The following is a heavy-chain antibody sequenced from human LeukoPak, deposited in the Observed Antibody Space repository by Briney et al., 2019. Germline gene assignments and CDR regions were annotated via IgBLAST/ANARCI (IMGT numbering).Heavy chain of an antibody. V-gene: IGHV4-4*09. CDR3: ARHNPPPTGFCSGTSCFMSGSQYFYMDV. J-gene: IGHJ6*03. CDR1: GGSISGYF. CDR2: IYSTGTT. Sequence: PSETLSLNCTVSGGSISGYFWSWIRQPPGKGPGWIGYIYSTGTTNYSPSLSSRVAISVDTSKNQLSLNLRFVTATDTAVYHCARHNPPPTGFCSGTSCFMSGSQYFYMDVWGKGTSVTVS. D-gene: IGHD2-2*01.